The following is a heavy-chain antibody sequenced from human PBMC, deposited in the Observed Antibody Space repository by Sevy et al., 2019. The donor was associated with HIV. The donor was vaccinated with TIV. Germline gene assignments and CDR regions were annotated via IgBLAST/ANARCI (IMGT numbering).Heavy chain of an antibody. CDR1: GLTFTSYY. V-gene: IGHV1-46*01. Sequence: ASVKVSCKASGLTFTSYYMHWVRQAPGQGLEWMGMMNPGGGGTSYAQKFQGRVTMTRDTSTSTVLMELSSLRSEDTVVYYCAAGPEIALWSPPVGHWGQGTLVTVSS. J-gene: IGHJ4*02. D-gene: IGHD5-18*01. CDR2: MNPGGGGT. CDR3: AAGPEIALWSPPVGH.